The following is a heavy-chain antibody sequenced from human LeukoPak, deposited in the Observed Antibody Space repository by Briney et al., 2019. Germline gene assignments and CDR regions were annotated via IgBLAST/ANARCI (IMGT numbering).Heavy chain of an antibody. Sequence: GGSLRLSCAASGFTFSSYAMHWVRQAPGKGLEYVSAISSNGGSTYYANSVKGRFTISRDNSKNTLYLQMGSLRAEDMAVYYCARVASRVGATWGQGTLVAVSS. CDR2: ISSNGGST. CDR3: ARVASRVGAT. J-gene: IGHJ4*02. D-gene: IGHD1-26*01. V-gene: IGHV3-64*01. CDR1: GFTFSSYA.